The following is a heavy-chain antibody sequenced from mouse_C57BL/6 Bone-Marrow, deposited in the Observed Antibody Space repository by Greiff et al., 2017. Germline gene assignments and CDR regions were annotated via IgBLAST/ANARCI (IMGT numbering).Heavy chain of an antibody. Sequence: VQLQQPGAELVKPGASVKMSCKASGYTFTSYWITWVKQRPGQGLEWIGDIYPGSGSTNYNEKFKSKDTLTVDTSSSTAYMQLSSLTSADSAVYYCARGGLPVLSAYWGQGTLVTVSA. CDR1: GYTFTSYW. V-gene: IGHV1-55*01. J-gene: IGHJ3*01. CDR2: IYPGSGST. D-gene: IGHD2-2*01. CDR3: ARGGLPVLSAY.